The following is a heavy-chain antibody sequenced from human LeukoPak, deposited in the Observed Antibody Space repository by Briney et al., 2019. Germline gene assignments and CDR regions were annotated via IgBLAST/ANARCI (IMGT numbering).Heavy chain of an antibody. J-gene: IGHJ4*02. CDR3: ARDGIAARRDSSGYCYVETFIDY. D-gene: IGHD3-22*01. CDR1: GYTFTSYA. V-gene: IGHV7-4-1*02. CDR2: INTNTGNP. Sequence: ASVKVSCKASGYTFTSYAMNWVRQAPGQGLEWMGWINTNTGNPTYAQGFTGRFVFSLDTSVSTAYLQISSLKAEDTAVYYCARDGIAARRDSSGYCYVETFIDYWGQGTLVTVSS.